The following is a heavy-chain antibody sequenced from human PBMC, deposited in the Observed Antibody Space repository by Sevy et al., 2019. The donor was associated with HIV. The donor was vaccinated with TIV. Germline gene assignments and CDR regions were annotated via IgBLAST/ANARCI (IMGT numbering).Heavy chain of an antibody. V-gene: IGHV3-23*01. CDR1: GFTFSKYS. D-gene: IGHD3-22*01. CDR2: ISGSGGST. CDR3: AKGATYYYDSSGYYVYHDAFDI. Sequence: GGSLRLSCAASGFTFSKYSMSWVRQAPGKGLEWVSAISGSGGSTYYADSVKGRFTISRDNSKNTLYLQMNSLRAEDTAVYYCAKGATYYYDSSGYYVYHDAFDIWGQGTMVTVSS. J-gene: IGHJ3*02.